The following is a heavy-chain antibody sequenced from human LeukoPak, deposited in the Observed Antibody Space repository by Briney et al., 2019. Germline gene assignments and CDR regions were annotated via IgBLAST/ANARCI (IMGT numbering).Heavy chain of an antibody. Sequence: GGSLRLSCAASGFTFSSDAMSGVRRAPGKGLEWVSAISGSGGSTYYADSVKGRFTISRDNSKNTLYLQMNSLRAEDTAVYYCAKDWSRYGGNSNDAFDIWGQGTMVTVSS. CDR1: GFTFSSDA. V-gene: IGHV3-23*01. CDR3: AKDWSRYGGNSNDAFDI. CDR2: ISGSGGST. D-gene: IGHD4-23*01. J-gene: IGHJ3*02.